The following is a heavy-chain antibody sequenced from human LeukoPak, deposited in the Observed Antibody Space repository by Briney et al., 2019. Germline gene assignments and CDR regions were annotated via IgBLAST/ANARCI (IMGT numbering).Heavy chain of an antibody. D-gene: IGHD3-22*01. Sequence: SETLSLTCTVSGGSISSSSYYWGWIRQPPGKGLEWIGSIYYSGSTYYNPSLKSRVTISVDTSKNQFSLKLSSVTAADTAVYYCARHAQGDPYYYDSSGPDPWGQGTLVTVSS. J-gene: IGHJ5*02. CDR1: GGSISSSSYY. CDR3: ARHAQGDPYYYDSSGPDP. CDR2: IYYSGST. V-gene: IGHV4-39*01.